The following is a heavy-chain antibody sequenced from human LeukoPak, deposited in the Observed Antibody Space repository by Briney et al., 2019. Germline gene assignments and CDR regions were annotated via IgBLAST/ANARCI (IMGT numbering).Heavy chain of an antibody. D-gene: IGHD6-19*01. J-gene: IGHJ1*01. V-gene: IGHV3-30*18. CDR3: SKDHDPYNSGCWDF. CDR1: VFTFSSYW. Sequence: GGSLRLSCAASVFTFSSYWMRWVCQAPGKGLEWVAVRSDDGSAQHYADSVRGRFTISRDNSKNTLSLQMNSLRPEDTAMYFWSKDHDPYNSGCWDFWGQGTLVIVSS. CDR2: RSDDGSAQ.